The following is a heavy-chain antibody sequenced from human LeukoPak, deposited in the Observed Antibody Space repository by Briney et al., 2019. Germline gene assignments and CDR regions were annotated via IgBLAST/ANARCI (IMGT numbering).Heavy chain of an antibody. CDR1: GFTFSNSW. D-gene: IGHD6-13*01. CDR3: ARDLSSSWYTYYYYYYMDV. CDR2: ISSSSSYI. V-gene: IGHV3-21*01. J-gene: IGHJ6*03. Sequence: GGSLRLSCAASGFTFSNSWMNWVRQAPGKGLEWVSSISSSSSYIYYADSVKGRFTISRDNAKNSLYLQMNSLRAEDTAVYYCARDLSSSWYTYYYYYYMDVWGKGTTVTISS.